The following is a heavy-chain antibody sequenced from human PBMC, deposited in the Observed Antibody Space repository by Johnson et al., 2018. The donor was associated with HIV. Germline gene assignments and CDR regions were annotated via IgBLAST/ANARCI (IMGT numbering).Heavy chain of an antibody. CDR1: GFTFSGYD. D-gene: IGHD1-26*01. CDR2: IGTAGDT. CDR3: ARTLKWELGLPDWDAFDI. J-gene: IGHJ3*02. Sequence: VQLVESGGGLVQPGGSLRLSCAASGFTFSGYDMHWVRQAIGKSLEWVSAIGTAGDTYYAYSVKGRFTISRENAKNTLYLQMNSLRAEDTALYYCARTLKWELGLPDWDAFDIWGQGTMVTVSS. V-gene: IGHV3-13*01.